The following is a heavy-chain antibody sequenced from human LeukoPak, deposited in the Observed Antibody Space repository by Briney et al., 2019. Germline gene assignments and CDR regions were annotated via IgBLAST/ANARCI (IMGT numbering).Heavy chain of an antibody. J-gene: IGHJ4*02. CDR2: ISTDGSRI. Sequence: GGSLRLSCAASGFTFRDYAMYWVRQAPGKGLEYVSVISTDGSRIYYADSVKGRFTISRDNSKNTLYLQMGSLRAEDMAVYYCTRGVVISTSGWYDTFDYWGQGALVTVSS. CDR3: TRGVVISTSGWYDTFDY. V-gene: IGHV3-64*02. D-gene: IGHD6-19*01. CDR1: GFTFRDYA.